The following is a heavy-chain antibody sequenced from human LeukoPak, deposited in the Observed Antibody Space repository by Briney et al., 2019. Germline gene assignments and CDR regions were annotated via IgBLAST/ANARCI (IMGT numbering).Heavy chain of an antibody. CDR1: GFHVSSNY. CDR2: IYSGGST. J-gene: IGHJ4*02. V-gene: IGHV3-53*01. D-gene: IGHD2-2*01. CDR3: ARYCSSTSCPVDY. Sequence: GGSLRLSCAASGFHVSSNYMSWVRQAPGKGLEWVSVIYSGGSTYYAHSVKARFTISRDNSKNTLYLHVNSLRDDHTAVYYCARYCSSTSCPVDYWGQGTLVTVSS.